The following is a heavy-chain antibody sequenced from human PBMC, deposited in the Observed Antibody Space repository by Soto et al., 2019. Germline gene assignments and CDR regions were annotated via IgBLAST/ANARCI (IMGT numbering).Heavy chain of an antibody. J-gene: IGHJ4*02. CDR2: TYYRSKWYN. CDR1: GDSVSSNNAA. Sequence: SQTLSLTCAISGDSVSSNNAAWNWIRQSPSRGLEWLGRTYYRSKWYNDYAVSVKSRIIINPDTSKNQFSLQVNSVTFEDTAVYYCARATPPYWGNFDYWGQGILVTVSS. D-gene: IGHD7-27*01. V-gene: IGHV6-1*01. CDR3: ARATPPYWGNFDY.